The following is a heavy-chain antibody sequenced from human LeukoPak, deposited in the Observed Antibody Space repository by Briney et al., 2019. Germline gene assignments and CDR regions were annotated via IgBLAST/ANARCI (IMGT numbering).Heavy chain of an antibody. CDR3: ANLHASAYYHNWFDP. Sequence: GRSLRLSCAASGFTFSSYAMHWVRQTPDKGLEWVAVVSNDGTNKHYTDSVKGRFTISRDNSKNTLYLQMNSLRAEDTAVYYCANLHASAYYHNWFDPWGQGTLVTVSS. D-gene: IGHD3-22*01. J-gene: IGHJ5*02. V-gene: IGHV3-30-3*01. CDR1: GFTFSSYA. CDR2: VSNDGTNK.